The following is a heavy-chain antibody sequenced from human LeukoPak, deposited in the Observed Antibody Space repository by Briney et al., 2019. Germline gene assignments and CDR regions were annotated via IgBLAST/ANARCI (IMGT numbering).Heavy chain of an antibody. D-gene: IGHD2-2*01. CDR3: AREHCSSTSCSLVDF. V-gene: IGHV3-48*03. CDR2: ISSSAIYT. J-gene: IGHJ4*02. Sequence: GGSLRLSCAASGFTFSSYEMIWVRQAPGKGLEWVSHISSSAIYTYYADSVKGRFTISRDNAKNLLYLQMNSLRAEDTAVYYCAREHCSSTSCSLVDFWGQGTLVTVSS. CDR1: GFTFSSYE.